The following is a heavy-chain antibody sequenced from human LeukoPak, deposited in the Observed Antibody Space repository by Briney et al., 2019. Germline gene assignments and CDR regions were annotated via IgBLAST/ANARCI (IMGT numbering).Heavy chain of an antibody. CDR2: INPNTGGT. Sequence: ASVKVSCKASGYTFTGYFIHWVRQAPGQGPDWMGWINPNTGGTNYAQKFQGRVTMTRDTSISTVCMELTRLTSDDTAVYYCARGGVNAYFFDYWGQGTLVTVSS. D-gene: IGHD4-23*01. V-gene: IGHV1-2*02. CDR1: GYTFTGYF. CDR3: ARGGVNAYFFDY. J-gene: IGHJ4*02.